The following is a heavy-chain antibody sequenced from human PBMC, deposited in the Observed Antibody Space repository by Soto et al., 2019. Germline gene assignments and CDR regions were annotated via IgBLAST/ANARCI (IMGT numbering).Heavy chain of an antibody. D-gene: IGHD4-17*01. CDR2: IYPGDSDT. V-gene: IGHV5-51*01. CDR1: GYTFTNYW. Sequence: GYSLKISCKGSGYTFTNYWIVWVRQIPGKGLEWMGIIYPGDSDTRYSPSFQGQVTISADRSISTAYLQWSSLKASDTGMYYCARYPTLTDYFFHGMDVWGQGTTVTVSS. J-gene: IGHJ6*01. CDR3: ARYPTLTDYFFHGMDV.